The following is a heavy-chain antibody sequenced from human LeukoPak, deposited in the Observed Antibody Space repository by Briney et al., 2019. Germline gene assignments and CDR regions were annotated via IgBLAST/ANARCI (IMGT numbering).Heavy chain of an antibody. CDR3: ARGLDAAGTSRGAGFDY. V-gene: IGHV4-34*01. CDR1: GGSFSGYY. D-gene: IGHD6-13*01. CDR2: INHSGSI. Sequence: PSETLSLTCAVYGGSFSGYYWSWIRQPPGKGLEWIGEINHSGSINYNPSLKSRVTTSVDTSKNQFSLKLSSVTAADTAVYYCARGLDAAGTSRGAGFDYWGQGTLVTVSS. J-gene: IGHJ4*02.